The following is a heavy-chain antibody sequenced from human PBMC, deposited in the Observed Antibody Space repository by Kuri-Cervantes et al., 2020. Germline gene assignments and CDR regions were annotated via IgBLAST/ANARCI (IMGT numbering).Heavy chain of an antibody. D-gene: IGHD4-17*01. CDR1: GFTFSSYW. J-gene: IGHJ3*02. V-gene: IGHV3-7*02. Sequence: GGSLRLSCAASGFTFSSYWMSWVRQAPGKGLEWVANIKQDGSEKYYVDSVKGRFTISRDNAKNSLYLQMNSLRAEDTAVYYCARSGDYVAYDAFDIWGQGTMVTVSS. CDR2: IKQDGSEK. CDR3: ARSGDYVAYDAFDI.